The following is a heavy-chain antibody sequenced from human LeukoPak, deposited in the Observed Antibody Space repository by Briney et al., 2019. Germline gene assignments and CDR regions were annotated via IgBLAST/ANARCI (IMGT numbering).Heavy chain of an antibody. D-gene: IGHD2-2*01. Sequence: SETLSLTCTVSGGSISSYYWSWIRQPPGKGLGWIGYIYYSGSTNYNPSLKIRVTISVDTSKNQFSLKLSSVTAADTAVYYCARRSLYCSSTSCYDPFDYWGQGTLVTVSS. CDR3: ARRSLYCSSTSCYDPFDY. V-gene: IGHV4-59*01. J-gene: IGHJ4*02. CDR1: GGSISSYY. CDR2: IYYSGST.